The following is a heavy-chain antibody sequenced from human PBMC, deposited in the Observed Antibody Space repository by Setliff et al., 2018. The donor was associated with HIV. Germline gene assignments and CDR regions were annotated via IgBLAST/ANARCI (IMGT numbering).Heavy chain of an antibody. CDR2: ISAYSGET. CDR3: SRGWDYGVRKPED. CDR1: GFAFTSYG. J-gene: IGHJ4*02. V-gene: IGHV1-18*01. Sequence: GASVKVSCKTSGFAFTSYGFTWVRQAPGQCLEWMGWISAYSGETFSTLKFRDRVTLTTYTSTNTAHMELRSLTYGDTAVYFCSRGWDYGVRKPEDWGQGTLVTVSS. D-gene: IGHD3-10*01.